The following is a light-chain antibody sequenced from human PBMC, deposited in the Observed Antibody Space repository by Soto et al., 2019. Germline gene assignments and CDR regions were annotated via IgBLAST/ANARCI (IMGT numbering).Light chain of an antibody. Sequence: QSALTQPASASGSPGQSVTISCTGTSSDVGGYNYVSWYQQHPGKAPKLMIYDVNKRPSGVSDRFSGSKSGNTASLTVSGLQAEDEADYYCSSHTGSNLVVFGGGTKLTVL. V-gene: IGLV2-8*01. J-gene: IGLJ2*01. CDR1: SSDVGGYNY. CDR3: SSHTGSNLVV. CDR2: DVN.